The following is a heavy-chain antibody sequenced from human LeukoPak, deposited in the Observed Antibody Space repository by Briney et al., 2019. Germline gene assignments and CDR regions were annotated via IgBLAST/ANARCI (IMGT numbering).Heavy chain of an antibody. V-gene: IGHV3-23*01. J-gene: IGHJ4*02. Sequence: TGGSLRLSCAASGFTFSGSAMSWVRQAPGKGLEWVSTISGSGSSTYYADSVKGRFTISRDNSKNVLHLQMNSLRAEDTALYYCAKDQNTEATAPFDYWGLGTLVTVSS. CDR1: GFTFSGSA. D-gene: IGHD5-12*01. CDR3: AKDQNTEATAPFDY. CDR2: ISGSGSST.